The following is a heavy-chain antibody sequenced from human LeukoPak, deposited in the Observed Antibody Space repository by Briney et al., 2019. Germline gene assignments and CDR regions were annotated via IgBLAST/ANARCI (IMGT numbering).Heavy chain of an antibody. CDR2: ISGSGGST. J-gene: IGHJ4*02. V-gene: IGHV3-23*01. CDR1: GFTFSSYA. D-gene: IGHD3-10*01. Sequence: GGSLRLSCAASGFTFSSYAMSWVRQAPGKGLEWVSAISGSGGSTYYADSVKGRFTISRDNSKNTLYLQMNSLRAEDTAVYYCANLGAPLWFGVYFDYWGQGTLVTVSS. CDR3: ANLGAPLWFGVYFDY.